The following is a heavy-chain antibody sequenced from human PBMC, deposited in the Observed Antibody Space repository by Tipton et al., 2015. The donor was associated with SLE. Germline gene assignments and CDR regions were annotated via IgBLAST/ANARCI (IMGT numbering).Heavy chain of an antibody. CDR3: ARDRGGLNWNYISYYYYGMDV. Sequence: SLRLSCAASGFTFSSYTMNWVRRAPGKGLEWVSSISSSSSYLYYADSVKGRFTIYRDNAKNSLYLQMNSLRVEDTAVYYCARDRGGLNWNYISYYYYGMDVWGQGTTVTVSS. D-gene: IGHD1-7*01. CDR1: GFTFSSYT. CDR2: ISSSSSYL. V-gene: IGHV3-21*03. J-gene: IGHJ6*02.